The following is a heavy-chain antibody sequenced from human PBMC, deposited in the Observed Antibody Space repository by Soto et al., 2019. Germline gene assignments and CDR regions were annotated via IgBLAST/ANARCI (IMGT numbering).Heavy chain of an antibody. Sequence: QVQVMQSGPEVKKPGASVMVSCKASGYTFTSYGISWVRQAPGQGLEWMGWISGDNGQTTYGQKCRGRVPSTTEASASTDYMELRSLRSDDTGVYYCARDGRKQLGGEGRSAMDVWGQGTTVTVSS. CDR2: ISGDNGQT. J-gene: IGHJ6*02. V-gene: IGHV1-18*01. D-gene: IGHD3-16*01. CDR3: ARDGRKQLGGEGRSAMDV. CDR1: GYTFTSYG.